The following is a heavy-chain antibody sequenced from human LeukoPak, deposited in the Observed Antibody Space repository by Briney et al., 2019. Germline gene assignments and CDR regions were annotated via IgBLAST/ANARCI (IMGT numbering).Heavy chain of an antibody. CDR2: VKQDGSEK. CDR1: GFTFSTYW. J-gene: IGHJ6*02. V-gene: IGHV3-7*01. Sequence: GGSLRLSCVASGFTFSTYWVNWVRQAPGKGLEWVANVKQDGSEKYYVDSVKGRFTISRDNAKNSLYLQVNSLRAEDTAVYYCARGGAQWLAYYGSSGYTGGGMDVWGQGTTVTVSS. D-gene: IGHD3-22*01. CDR3: ARGGAQWLAYYGSSGYTGGGMDV.